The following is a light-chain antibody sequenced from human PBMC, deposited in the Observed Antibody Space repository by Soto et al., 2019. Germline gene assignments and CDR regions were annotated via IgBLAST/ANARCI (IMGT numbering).Light chain of an antibody. Sequence: EIVLTQSPATLSLSPGERATLSCRASQSISSYLAWYQQKPDQAPRLLIYDASTRATGIPARFSGSGSGTDFTLTISSLEPEDFAVDYCHQRSTLPFTFGPGTKVDIK. J-gene: IGKJ3*01. CDR1: QSISSY. CDR3: HQRSTLPFT. V-gene: IGKV3-11*01. CDR2: DAS.